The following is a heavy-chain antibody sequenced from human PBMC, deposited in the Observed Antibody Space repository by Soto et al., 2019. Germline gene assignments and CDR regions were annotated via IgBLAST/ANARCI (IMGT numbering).Heavy chain of an antibody. CDR1: GFSFASYA. D-gene: IGHD6-13*01. CDR3: AKPPYSGSWAIDS. V-gene: IGHV3-23*01. CDR2: INYSGDTT. Sequence: EVQLLESGGGLVQPGGSLRLSCAASGFSFASYAMTWVRQAPGKGLDWVSFINYSGDTTYYADSVRGRFTISRDNSKNTLFLQIDSLRAEDTAVYYCAKPPYSGSWAIDSWGQGTLVTVSS. J-gene: IGHJ4*02.